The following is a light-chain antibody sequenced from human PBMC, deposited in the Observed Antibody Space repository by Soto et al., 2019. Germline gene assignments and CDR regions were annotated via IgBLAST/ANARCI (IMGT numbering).Light chain of an antibody. J-gene: IGKJ1*01. Sequence: EVVMRQSPASLSVFPGERATLYCRASQSVSNNLAWYQQKPGQAPRLLIYGASTRATGIPARFSGSGSGTEFTLTIISLQSEDFAVYYCQQYNNWPPLWTFGQGTKVDIK. CDR1: QSVSNN. CDR3: QQYNNWPPLWT. CDR2: GAS. V-gene: IGKV3-15*01.